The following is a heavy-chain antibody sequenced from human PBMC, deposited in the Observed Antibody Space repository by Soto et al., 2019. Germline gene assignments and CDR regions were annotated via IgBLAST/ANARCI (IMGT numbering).Heavy chain of an antibody. CDR1: GGSFSGYY. D-gene: IGHD1-26*01. CDR3: VRRQSVGANSYIFDY. V-gene: IGHV4-34*01. J-gene: IGHJ4*02. Sequence: PSETLSLTCAVYGGSFSGYYWSWIRQPPGKGLEWIGEINRSGSTNYNPSLKSRVTISVDTSKNQFSLKLSSVTAADTAVYYCVRRQSVGANSYIFDYWGQGTLVTVSS. CDR2: INRSGST.